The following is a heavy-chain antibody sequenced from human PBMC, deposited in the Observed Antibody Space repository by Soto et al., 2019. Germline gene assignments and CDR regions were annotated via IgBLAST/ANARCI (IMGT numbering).Heavy chain of an antibody. CDR2: IWYDGSNK. V-gene: IGHV3-33*01. D-gene: IGHD1-26*01. CDR1: GFTFSSYG. Sequence: GVSLRLSCAAAGFTFSSYGMLWVRQAPGKGLEWVAVIWYDGSNKYYADSVKGRFTTSRDNSKKTLYLQIKSMRAEDTAVYYCARDGSGSYCLDYWGQGTLITVSS. CDR3: ARDGSGSYCLDY. J-gene: IGHJ4*02.